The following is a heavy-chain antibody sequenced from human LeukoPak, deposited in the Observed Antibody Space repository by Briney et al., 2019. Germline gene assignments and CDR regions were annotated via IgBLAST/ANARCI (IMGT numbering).Heavy chain of an antibody. J-gene: IGHJ3*02. V-gene: IGHV1-69*13. CDR1: GGTFSSYA. Sequence: GASVKVSCKASGGTFSSYAISWVRQAPGQGLEWMGGIIPIFGTANYAQKFQGRVTITADESTSTAYMELSSLRSEDTAVYYCAREEREYRGGDCNDAFDIWGQGTMVTVSS. CDR2: IIPIFGTA. CDR3: AREEREYRGGDCNDAFDI. D-gene: IGHD2-21*02.